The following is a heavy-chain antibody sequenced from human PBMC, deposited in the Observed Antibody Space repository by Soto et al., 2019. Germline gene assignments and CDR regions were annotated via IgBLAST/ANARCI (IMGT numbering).Heavy chain of an antibody. V-gene: IGHV3-30*09. D-gene: IGHD3-10*01. Sequence: QVQLVESGGGVVQPGRSLRLSCAASGFTFSSYAMHWVRQAPGKGLEWVAVISSDGSDKYYADSVKGRFAISRDNSKNTLYVQLNRMRAEDTALNYCARDRQYGAGFIDVWGQGTTVTVSS. CDR3: ARDRQYGAGFIDV. CDR1: GFTFSSYA. J-gene: IGHJ6*02. CDR2: ISSDGSDK.